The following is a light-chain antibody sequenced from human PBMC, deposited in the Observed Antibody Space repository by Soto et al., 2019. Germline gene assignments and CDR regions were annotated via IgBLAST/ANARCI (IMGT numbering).Light chain of an antibody. CDR1: QSISSSF. CDR2: GAS. CDR3: QQYVSSSPSWT. Sequence: ETVLPQSPGTLSLSPGERATLSCRASQSISSSFLAWYQQKPGQAPRLLIYGASSRATGIPDRFSGSGSGTDFTLTISRLEPEDAGVYSGQQYVSSSPSWTCGQSNKVEIE. V-gene: IGKV3-20*01. J-gene: IGKJ1*01.